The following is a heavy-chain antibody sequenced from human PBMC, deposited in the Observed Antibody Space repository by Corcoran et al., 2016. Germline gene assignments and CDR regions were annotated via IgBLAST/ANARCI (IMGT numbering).Heavy chain of an antibody. CDR2: IKSKTDGGTT. J-gene: IGHJ2*01. Sequence: EVQLVESGGGLVKPGGSLRLSCAASGFTFSNAWMSWVRQAPGKGLEWVGRIKSKTDGGTTDYAAPVKGRFTISRDDSKNTLYLQMNSLKTEDTAVYYCFFNYYDSSGSRYFDLWGHGTLVTVSS. D-gene: IGHD3-22*01. CDR1: GFTFSNAW. V-gene: IGHV3-15*01. CDR3: FFNYYDSSGSRYFDL.